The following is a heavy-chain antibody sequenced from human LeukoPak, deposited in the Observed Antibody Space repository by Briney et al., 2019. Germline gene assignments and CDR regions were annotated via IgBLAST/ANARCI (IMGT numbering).Heavy chain of an antibody. CDR3: TRDLMDYDVSTGLHHYYMDV. CDR1: GFTFSSYW. V-gene: IGHV3-74*01. J-gene: IGHJ6*02. Sequence: PAGGSLRLSCAASGFTFSSYWMHWVRQDPRKGLVWVSRINGDGRNINYADSVRGRFTISRDNAKNTLYLQMNTLRVEDTAVYYCTRDLMDYDVSTGLHHYYMDVWGQGTTVTVSS. CDR2: INGDGRNI. D-gene: IGHD3-9*01.